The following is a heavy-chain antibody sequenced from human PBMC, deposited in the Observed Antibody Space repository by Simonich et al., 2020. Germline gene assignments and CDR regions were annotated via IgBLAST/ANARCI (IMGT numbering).Heavy chain of an antibody. CDR1: GGSISSSSYY. CDR2: IYYSGST. Sequence: QLQLQESGPGLVKPSETLSLTCTVSGGSISSSSYYWGWIRQPPGKGLEWIGSIYYSGSTYSKPSRKSRVTISVDTSKNQFSLKLSSVTAADTAVYYCARHAGFAFDIWGQGTMVTVSS. D-gene: IGHD6-13*01. J-gene: IGHJ3*02. CDR3: ARHAGFAFDI. V-gene: IGHV4-39*01.